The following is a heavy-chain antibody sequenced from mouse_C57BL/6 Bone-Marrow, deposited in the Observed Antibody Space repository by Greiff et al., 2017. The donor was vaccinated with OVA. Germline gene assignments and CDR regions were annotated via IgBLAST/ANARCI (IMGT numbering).Heavy chain of an antibody. CDR3: APLSYYAMDY. CDR2: INPSTGGT. V-gene: IGHV1-42*01. Sequence: VQLQQSGPELVKPGASVKISCKASGYSFTGYYMNWVKQSPETSLEWIGEINPSTGGTTYNQKFKAKATLTVDKSSSTAYMQLKSLTSEDSAVYYCAPLSYYAMDYWGQGTSVTVSS. J-gene: IGHJ4*01. CDR1: GYSFTGYY.